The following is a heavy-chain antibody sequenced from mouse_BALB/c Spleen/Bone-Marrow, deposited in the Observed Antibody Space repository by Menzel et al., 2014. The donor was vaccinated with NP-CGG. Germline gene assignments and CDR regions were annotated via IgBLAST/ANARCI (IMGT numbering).Heavy chain of an antibody. CDR1: GYIFTSYW. J-gene: IGHJ2*01. D-gene: IGHD2-3*01. CDR2: IYPSDNYT. Sequence: QVHVKQSGAELVRPGASVKLSCKASGYIFTSYWINWVKQRPGEGLEWSGNIYPSDNYTNYNQKFKDKATLTVDKSSSTAYMQLSSPTSEDSAVYYCTRTYEYFDYWGQGTTLTVSS. V-gene: IGHV1-69*02. CDR3: TRTYEYFDY.